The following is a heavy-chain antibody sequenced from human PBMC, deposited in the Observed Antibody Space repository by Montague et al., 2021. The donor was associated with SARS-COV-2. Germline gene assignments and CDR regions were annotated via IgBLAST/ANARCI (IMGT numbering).Heavy chain of an antibody. D-gene: IGHD1-14*01. CDR1: GFTFSSYG. CDR3: ARDREPEGIDY. J-gene: IGHJ4*02. V-gene: IGHV3-33*01. Sequence: SLRLSCAASGFTFSSYGMHWVRQAPGKGLEWVAVICYDGSNKYYADSVKGRFTISRDNSKNTLYLQMNSLRAEDTAVYYCARDREPEGIDYWGQGTLVTVSS. CDR2: ICYDGSNK.